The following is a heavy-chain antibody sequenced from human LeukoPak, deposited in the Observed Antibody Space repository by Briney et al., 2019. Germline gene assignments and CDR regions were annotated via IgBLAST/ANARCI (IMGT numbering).Heavy chain of an antibody. J-gene: IGHJ3*02. CDR2: IIPIFGTA. CDR3: ASIVVVPATAFDI. CDR1: GGTFSSYA. Sequence: GASVTVSCKASGGTFSSYAISWVRQAPGQGLEWMGGIIPIFGTANYAQEFQGRVTITADESTSTDYVELSSLRSEDTDVYYCASIVVVPATAFDIWGQGTMVTVSS. D-gene: IGHD2-2*01. V-gene: IGHV1-69*13.